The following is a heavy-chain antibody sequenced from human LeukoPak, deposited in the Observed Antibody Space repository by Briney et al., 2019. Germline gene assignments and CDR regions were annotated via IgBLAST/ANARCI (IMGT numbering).Heavy chain of an antibody. D-gene: IGHD3-10*01. CDR2: INPSGGST. Sequence: RASVKVSCKASGYTFTSYYMHWVRQAPGQGLEWMGIINPSGGSTSYAQKFQGRVTMTRDTSTSTVYMELSSLRSEDTAVYYCAREGYYGSGSNGYGMDVWGQGTTVTVSS. CDR1: GYTFTSYY. V-gene: IGHV1-46*01. CDR3: AREGYYGSGSNGYGMDV. J-gene: IGHJ6*02.